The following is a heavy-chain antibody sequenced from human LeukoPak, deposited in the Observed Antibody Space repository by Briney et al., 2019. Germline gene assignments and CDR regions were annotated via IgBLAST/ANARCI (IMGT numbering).Heavy chain of an antibody. CDR3: ARSPAAGYYYGVDV. Sequence: GGSLRLSCAASGSTFSSFWMHWVRQAPGKGLEWVAFISYDGSNTYYAGSVKGRFTISRDNSKNTLYLQMNSLRAEDTAVYYCARSPAAGYYYGVDVWGQGTTVTVSS. J-gene: IGHJ6*02. D-gene: IGHD6-13*01. CDR2: ISYDGSNT. CDR1: GSTFSSFW. V-gene: IGHV3-30-3*01.